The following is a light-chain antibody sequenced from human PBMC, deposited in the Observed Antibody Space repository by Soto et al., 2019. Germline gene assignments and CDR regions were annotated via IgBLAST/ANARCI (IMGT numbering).Light chain of an antibody. CDR1: QSVSNF. CDR2: GTS. Sequence: EIVLTQSPATLSLSPGERATLSCRASQSVSNFLAWYQQKPGQAPRLLIYGTSNRATGIPARFSGSGSGTDFTLTISSLEPEDFAVYYCQRYGTSTTFXQGTKVDIK. V-gene: IGKV3-11*01. J-gene: IGKJ1*01. CDR3: QRYGTSTT.